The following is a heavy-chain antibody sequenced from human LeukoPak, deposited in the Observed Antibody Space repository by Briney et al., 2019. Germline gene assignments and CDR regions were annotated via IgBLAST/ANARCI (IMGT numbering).Heavy chain of an antibody. CDR3: ARVKIGITGSINWFDP. D-gene: IGHD1-20*01. CDR2: IYYSGST. V-gene: IGHV4-39*07. J-gene: IGHJ5*02. CDR1: GGSISSSSYY. Sequence: PSETLSLTCTVSGGSISSSSYYWGWIRQPPGKGLEWIGSIYYSGSTYYNPSLKSRVTISVDTSKNQFSLKLSSVTAADTAVYYCARVKIGITGSINWFDPWGQGTLVTVSS.